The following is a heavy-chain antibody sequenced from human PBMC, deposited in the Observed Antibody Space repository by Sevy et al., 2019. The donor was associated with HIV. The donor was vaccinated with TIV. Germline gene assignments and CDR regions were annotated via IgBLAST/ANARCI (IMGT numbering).Heavy chain of an antibody. Sequence: SEILSLTCAVYGGSFSGYYWSWIRQPPGKGLEWIGEINHRGSTNYNPSLKSRVTIPVDSSKNQFSLKLRSVTAADPAVYYCARAGQTMIRPYYFDYWGQGTLVTVSS. CDR1: GGSFSGYY. J-gene: IGHJ4*02. D-gene: IGHD3-22*01. CDR3: ARAGQTMIRPYYFDY. V-gene: IGHV4-34*01. CDR2: INHRGST.